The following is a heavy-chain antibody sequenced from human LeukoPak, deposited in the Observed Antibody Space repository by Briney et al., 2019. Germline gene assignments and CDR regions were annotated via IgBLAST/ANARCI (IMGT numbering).Heavy chain of an antibody. V-gene: IGHV3-23*01. Sequence: PGGSLRLSCAASGFTFSSYAMSWVRQAPGKGLEWVSAISGSGGSTYYADSVKGRFTISRDNAKNSLYLQMNSLRAEDTAVYYCARDREPDPGGSFDYWGQGTLVTVSS. J-gene: IGHJ4*02. CDR3: ARDREPDPGGSFDY. D-gene: IGHD2-15*01. CDR2: ISGSGGST. CDR1: GFTFSSYA.